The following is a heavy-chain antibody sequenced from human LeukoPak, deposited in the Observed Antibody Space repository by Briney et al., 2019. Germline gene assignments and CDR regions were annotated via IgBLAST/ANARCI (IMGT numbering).Heavy chain of an antibody. J-gene: IGHJ6*03. V-gene: IGHV7-4-1*02. D-gene: IGHD6-19*01. CDR2: INTNTGTP. Sequence: ASVKVSCKASGYTFTGYYMHWVRQAPGQGLEWMGWINTNTGTPTYAQGFTGRFVFSLDTSVSTAYLQISSLKAEDTAVYYCARAGRAVAGTEYYYCMDVWGKGTTVTVSS. CDR3: ARAGRAVAGTEYYYCMDV. CDR1: GYTFTGYY.